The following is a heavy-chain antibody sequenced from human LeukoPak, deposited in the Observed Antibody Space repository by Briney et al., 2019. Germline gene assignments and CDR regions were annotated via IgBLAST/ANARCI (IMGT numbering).Heavy chain of an antibody. J-gene: IGHJ3*02. CDR2: ISASNDDA. Sequence: ASVKVSCKASDYSFISDSTSWVRQAPGQGLEWMGWISASNDDANYAQRFQDRVTMTTDTSTNTAYMELRSLRSDDTAVYYCARDYGDSTFDIWGQGTMVTVSS. CDR3: ARDYGDSTFDI. CDR1: DYSFISDS. V-gene: IGHV1-18*01. D-gene: IGHD4-17*01.